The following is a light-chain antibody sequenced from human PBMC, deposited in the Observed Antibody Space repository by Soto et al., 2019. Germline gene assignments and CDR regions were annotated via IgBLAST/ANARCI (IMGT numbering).Light chain of an antibody. CDR1: SSDVGGYKY. CDR2: AVN. V-gene: IGLV2-8*01. J-gene: IGLJ1*01. Sequence: SVLTQPPSASGSPGQSVTISCTGTSSDVGGYKYVSWYQQYPGKAPKLMIYAVNKRPSGVPDRFSGSKSGNTASLTVSGLQAEDEAGYYCSSYAGSNNYVFGTGTKVTVL. CDR3: SSYAGSNNYV.